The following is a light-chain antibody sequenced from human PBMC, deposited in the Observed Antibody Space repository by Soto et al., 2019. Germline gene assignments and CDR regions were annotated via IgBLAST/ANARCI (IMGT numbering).Light chain of an antibody. Sequence: AIQLTQSPSSLSASVGDRFTITGRASQGIGNDLNWYQQKPGKAPKRLIYDASSLESAVPSRFSGSGSGTEFTLTISSLQPDDFATYYCQQYKNYSSTFGGGTKVDIK. J-gene: IGKJ4*01. CDR3: QQYKNYSST. V-gene: IGKV1D-13*01. CDR1: QGIGND. CDR2: DAS.